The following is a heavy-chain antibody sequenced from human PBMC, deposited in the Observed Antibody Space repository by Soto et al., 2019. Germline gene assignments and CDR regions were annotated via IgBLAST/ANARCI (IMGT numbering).Heavy chain of an antibody. CDR2: IIPIFGTA. V-gene: IGHV1-69*06. Sequence: QVQLVQSGAEVKKPGSSVKVSCKASGGTFSSYAISWVRQAPGQGLEWMGGIIPIFGTANYAQKFQGRVTITADKSTSTAYMELSSQRSEDTAVYYCARAPGLVRTNLHYFDYWGQGTLVTVSS. D-gene: IGHD2-8*01. CDR1: GGTFSSYA. J-gene: IGHJ4*02. CDR3: ARAPGLVRTNLHYFDY.